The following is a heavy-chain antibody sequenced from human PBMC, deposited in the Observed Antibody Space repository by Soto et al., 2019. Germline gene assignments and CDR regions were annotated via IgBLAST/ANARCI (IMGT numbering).Heavy chain of an antibody. CDR2: ISFDGSNK. Sequence: ALRVSCAASGFTFSSFGMHWVRQAPGKGLEWVAVISFDGSNKYYADSVKGRFTISRDNSKNTLSLQMNSLKAEDTAVYYCAKDTSKYSNNWPAYYGLDVWGQGTTVTVSS. D-gene: IGHD1-1*01. V-gene: IGHV3-30*18. CDR1: GFTFSSFG. CDR3: AKDTSKYSNNWPAYYGLDV. J-gene: IGHJ6*02.